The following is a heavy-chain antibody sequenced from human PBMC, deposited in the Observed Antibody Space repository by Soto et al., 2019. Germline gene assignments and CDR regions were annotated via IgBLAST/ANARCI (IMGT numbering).Heavy chain of an antibody. CDR3: ARGHPWGELSFPPYYYDY. J-gene: IGHJ4*02. CDR1: GGSFSGYY. Sequence: SETLSLTCAVYGGSFSGYYWSWIRQPPGKGLEWIGEINHSGITNYNPSLKSRVTISVDTSKNQSTLKLSSVTAADTAVYYCARGHPWGELSFPPYYYDYWGQGTRVTVSS. CDR2: INHSGIT. D-gene: IGHD3-16*02. V-gene: IGHV4-34*01.